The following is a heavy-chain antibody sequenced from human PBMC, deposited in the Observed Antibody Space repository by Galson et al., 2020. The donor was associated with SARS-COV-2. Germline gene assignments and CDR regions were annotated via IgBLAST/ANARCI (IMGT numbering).Heavy chain of an antibody. CDR3: ARPYVGAANFFGAFDL. CDR2: ISDSGTNT. J-gene: IGHJ3*01. D-gene: IGHD3-16*01. CDR1: GFTFTSYA. Sequence: GESLKISCAASGFTFTSYAMNWVRQAPGKGLEWISYISDSGTNTYYADSVKGRFTISRDNTKKSLYLQMTSLRAEDTAVYYCARPYVGAANFFGAFDLWGRGTMVTVSS. V-gene: IGHV3-48*03.